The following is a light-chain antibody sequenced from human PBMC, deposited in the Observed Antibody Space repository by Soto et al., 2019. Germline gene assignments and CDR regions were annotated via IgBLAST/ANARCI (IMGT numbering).Light chain of an antibody. Sequence: QSVLTQPASVSGSPGQSITISCTGTIRDVGGYNFVSWYQQHPGKAPKLMIFEVSNRPSGVSIRFSGSKSDSTASLTISGLQAEDEADYYCSSYTSSSTYVFGTGTKVTVL. CDR3: SSYTSSSTYV. CDR1: IRDVGGYNF. V-gene: IGLV2-14*01. CDR2: EVS. J-gene: IGLJ1*01.